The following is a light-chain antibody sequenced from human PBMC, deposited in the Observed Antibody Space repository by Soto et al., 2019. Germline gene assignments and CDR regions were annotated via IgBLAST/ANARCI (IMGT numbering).Light chain of an antibody. J-gene: IGLJ1*01. CDR2: EVN. V-gene: IGLV2-23*02. CDR1: SSNVGSYKL. Sequence: QSALTQPASVSGSPGQSITISCTGTSSNVGSYKLVSWYQQHPGKAPKLMIFEVNKRPSGVSNRFSGSKSGNTASLTIFGLKVEDEADYYCCSSGGSPTYVFGTGTKATVL. CDR3: CSSGGSPTYV.